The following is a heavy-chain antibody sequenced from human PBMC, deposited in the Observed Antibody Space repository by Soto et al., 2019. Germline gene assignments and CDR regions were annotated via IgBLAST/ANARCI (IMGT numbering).Heavy chain of an antibody. D-gene: IGHD6-13*01. V-gene: IGHV3-53*01. J-gene: IGHJ6*02. CDR1: GFTVSSNY. CDR2: IYSGGST. CDR3: ARERIAAAGTLGYYYYGMDG. Sequence: GGSLRLSCAASGFTVSSNYMSWVRQAPGKGLEWVSVIYSGGSTYYADSVKGRFTISRDNSKNTLYLQMNSLRAEDTAVYYCARERIAAAGTLGYYYYGMDGWGQGTTVTVSS.